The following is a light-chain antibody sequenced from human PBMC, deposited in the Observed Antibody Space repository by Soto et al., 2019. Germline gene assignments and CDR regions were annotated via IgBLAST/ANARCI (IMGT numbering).Light chain of an antibody. CDR3: QQYGSYWT. Sequence: EIVLTQSPGTLSLSPGERATLSCRASQSVSSSYLAWYQQKPGQAPRLLIYRASSRATGIPDRFSGSGSGTDLPLTISRLEHEDFAVYYCQQYGSYWTFGQGTKVEIK. CDR2: RAS. CDR1: QSVSSSY. J-gene: IGKJ1*01. V-gene: IGKV3-20*01.